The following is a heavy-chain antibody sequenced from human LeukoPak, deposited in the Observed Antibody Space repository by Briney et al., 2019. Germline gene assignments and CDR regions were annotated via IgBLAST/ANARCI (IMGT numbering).Heavy chain of an antibody. CDR1: GFTFSNAW. CDR3: HSGYDLTHFDY. V-gene: IGHV3-15*01. J-gene: IGHJ4*02. CDR2: IKSKTDGGTT. D-gene: IGHD5-12*01. Sequence: GGSLRLSCAASGFTFSNAWMSWVRQAPGKGLEWVGRIKSKTDGGTTDYAAPVKGRFTISRDDSKNTLYLQMNSLKTEDTAVYYCHSGYDLTHFDYWGQGTLVTVSS.